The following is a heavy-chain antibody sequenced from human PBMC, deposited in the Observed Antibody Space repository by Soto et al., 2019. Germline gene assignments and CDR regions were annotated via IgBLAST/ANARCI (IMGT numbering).Heavy chain of an antibody. V-gene: IGHV3-15*01. Sequence: EGTLRRSCAAAGCRLTKTWMSRGRQAPGKGLAEVGRIKSKTDGGTTDYVAPVKGRCTISRDDSKNTLYRQMNSLKTEDTAVYYCTTEGPGYCSGGSCYAIDYWGQGTLVTVSS. CDR3: TTEGPGYCSGGSCYAIDY. D-gene: IGHD2-15*01. CDR1: GCRLTKTW. CDR2: IKSKTDGGTT. J-gene: IGHJ4*02.